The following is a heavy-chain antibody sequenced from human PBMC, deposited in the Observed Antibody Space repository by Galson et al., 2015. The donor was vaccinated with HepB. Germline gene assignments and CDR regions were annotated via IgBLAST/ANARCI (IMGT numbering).Heavy chain of an antibody. J-gene: IGHJ4*02. Sequence: SLRLSCAASGFTFSSYGMHWVRQAPGKGLEWVAVISYDGSNKYYADSVKGRFTISRDNSKNTLYLQMNSLRAEDTAVYYCAKDRRGRWRYCSGGSCLSYFDYWGQGSLVTVSS. CDR3: AKDRRGRWRYCSGGSCLSYFDY. CDR1: GFTFSSYG. V-gene: IGHV3-30*18. CDR2: ISYDGSNK. D-gene: IGHD2-15*01.